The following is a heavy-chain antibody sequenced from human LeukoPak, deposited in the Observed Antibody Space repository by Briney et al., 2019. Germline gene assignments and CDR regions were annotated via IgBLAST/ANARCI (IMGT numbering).Heavy chain of an antibody. D-gene: IGHD5-12*01. J-gene: IGHJ6*02. CDR3: ARDFLYSYSGYYLFAYYYYYGMDV. V-gene: IGHV3-21*01. Sequence: GGSLRLSCAASGFTFSSYSMNWVRQAPGKGLEWVSSISSSSSYIYYADSVKGRFTISRDNAKNSLYLQMNSLRAEDTAVYYCARDFLYSYSGYYLFAYYYYYGMDVWGQGTTVTVSS. CDR1: GFTFSSYS. CDR2: ISSSSSYI.